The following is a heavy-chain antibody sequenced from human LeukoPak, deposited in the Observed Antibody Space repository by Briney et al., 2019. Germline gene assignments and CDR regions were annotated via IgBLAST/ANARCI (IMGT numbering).Heavy chain of an antibody. CDR3: ARARVRMVRGVYYYMDV. CDR2: INHSGST. V-gene: IGHV4-34*01. J-gene: IGHJ6*03. D-gene: IGHD3-10*01. CDR1: GGSFSGYY. Sequence: SETLSLTCAVYGGSFSGYYWSWIRQPPGKGLEWIGEINHSGSTNYNPSLKSRVTISVDTSKNQFSLKLSSVTAADTAVYYCARARVRMVRGVYYYMDVWGKGTTVTVSS.